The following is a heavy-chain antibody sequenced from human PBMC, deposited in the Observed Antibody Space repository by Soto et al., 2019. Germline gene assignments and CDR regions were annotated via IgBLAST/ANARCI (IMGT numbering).Heavy chain of an antibody. D-gene: IGHD6-19*01. CDR2: INAGNGNT. Sequence: GASVKVSCKASGFTFTSSAVQWVRQAPGQRLEWMGWINAGNGNTKYSQKFQDRVTITRDTSASTAYMELSSLRSEDTAVYYCARDLGGWPDYWGQGTLVTVSS. CDR1: GFTFTSSA. CDR3: ARDLGGWPDY. V-gene: IGHV1-3*01. J-gene: IGHJ4*02.